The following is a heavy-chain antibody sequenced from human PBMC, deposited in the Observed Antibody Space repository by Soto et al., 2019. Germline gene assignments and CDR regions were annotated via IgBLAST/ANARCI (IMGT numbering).Heavy chain of an antibody. J-gene: IGHJ4*02. CDR2: INSDGSGT. V-gene: IGHV3-74*01. Sequence: GGSLRLSCEASGFTFGSSWMPWVRQAPGRGLGWVSSINSDGSGTNYADSVRGRFAITRDSAENTLYLQLNSLRAEDTAVYYCARAKYYYDTSGYPTYYFDYWGQGTVVTVSS. CDR1: GFTFGSSW. D-gene: IGHD3-22*01. CDR3: ARAKYYYDTSGYPTYYFDY.